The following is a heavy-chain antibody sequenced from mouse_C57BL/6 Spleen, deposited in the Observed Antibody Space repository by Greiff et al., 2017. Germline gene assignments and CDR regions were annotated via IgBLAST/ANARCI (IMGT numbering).Heavy chain of an antibody. J-gene: IGHJ2*01. V-gene: IGHV1-80*01. CDR2: IYPGDGDT. D-gene: IGHD1-1*01. CDR3: ARSTTVGNYFDY. Sequence: QVQLQQSGAELVKPGASVKISCKASGYAFSSYWMNWVKQRPGKGLEWIGQIYPGDGDTNYNGKFKGKATLTADKSSSTAYMQLSSLTSEDSAVYFCARSTTVGNYFDYWGQGTLTVSS. CDR1: GYAFSSYW.